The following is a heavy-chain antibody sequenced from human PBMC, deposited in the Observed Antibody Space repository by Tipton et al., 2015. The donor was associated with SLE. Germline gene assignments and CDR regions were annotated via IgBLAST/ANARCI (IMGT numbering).Heavy chain of an antibody. D-gene: IGHD3-10*01. J-gene: IGHJ3*02. CDR2: IYHTGST. CDR1: GGSISTYY. Sequence: TLSLTCTVSGGSISTYYWSWIRQPPKQGLEWIGWIYHTGSTDYNPSLKSRVTISVDTSKNQFSLKLRSVTAADTAVYYCARPGRGHDAFDIWGRGTMVTVSS. CDR3: ARPGRGHDAFDI. V-gene: IGHV4-59*12.